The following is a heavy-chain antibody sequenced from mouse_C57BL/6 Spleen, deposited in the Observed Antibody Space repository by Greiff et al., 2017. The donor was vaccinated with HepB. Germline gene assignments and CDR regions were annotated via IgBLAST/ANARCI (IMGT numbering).Heavy chain of an antibody. D-gene: IGHD1-1*01. Sequence: QVQLQQSGAELVKPGASVKLSCKASGYTFTSYWMHWVKQRPGQGLEWIGMIHPNSGSTNYNEKFKSKATLTVDKSSSTAYMQLSSLTSEDSAVYYCARTLLRYPGDYWGQGTTLTVSS. CDR1: GYTFTSYW. CDR2: IHPNSGST. CDR3: ARTLLRYPGDY. J-gene: IGHJ2*01. V-gene: IGHV1-64*01.